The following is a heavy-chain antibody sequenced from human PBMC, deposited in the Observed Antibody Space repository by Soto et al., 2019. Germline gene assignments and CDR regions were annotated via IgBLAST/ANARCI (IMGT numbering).Heavy chain of an antibody. J-gene: IGHJ4*02. D-gene: IGHD5-18*01. Sequence: QVQLVQSGAEVKKPGASVRVSCKASGYTFTSYGVSWVRQAPGQGREWMGWIRAYNGNTKYAQKLQGRLTMTTDTSTSTAYMELRSLRSDATAMYYCARDPARHVDTAQKFDYWGQGTLVTVSS. CDR3: ARDPARHVDTAQKFDY. CDR2: IRAYNGNT. V-gene: IGHV1-18*04. CDR1: GYTFTSYG.